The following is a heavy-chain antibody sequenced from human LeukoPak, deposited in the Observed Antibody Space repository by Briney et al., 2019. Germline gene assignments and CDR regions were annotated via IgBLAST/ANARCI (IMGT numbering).Heavy chain of an antibody. D-gene: IGHD1-14*01. CDR1: GGSISGYY. CDR3: ARQTYGTIPFDY. J-gene: IGHJ4*02. CDR2: INHSGST. Sequence: SETLSLTCAVYGGSISGYYWSWIRQPPGKGLEWIGEINHSGSTNYNPSLKSRVTISVDTSKNQFSLKLSSVTAADTAVYYCARQTYGTIPFDYWGQGTLVTVSS. V-gene: IGHV4-34*01.